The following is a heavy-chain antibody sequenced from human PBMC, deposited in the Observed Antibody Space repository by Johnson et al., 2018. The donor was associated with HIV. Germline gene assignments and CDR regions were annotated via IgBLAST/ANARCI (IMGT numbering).Heavy chain of an antibody. CDR1: GFTFSSYG. D-gene: IGHD3-22*01. Sequence: QVQVVESGGGVVQPGRSLRLSCAASGFTFSSYGMHWVRQAPGKGLEWVAVISYDGSNKYYADSVTRRFTFSRDNSKNTLYLQMNSLRPEDTAVYYCARDSRSSEYPEAFDIWGQGTMVTVSS. CDR2: ISYDGSNK. CDR3: ARDSRSSEYPEAFDI. V-gene: IGHV3-30*03. J-gene: IGHJ3*02.